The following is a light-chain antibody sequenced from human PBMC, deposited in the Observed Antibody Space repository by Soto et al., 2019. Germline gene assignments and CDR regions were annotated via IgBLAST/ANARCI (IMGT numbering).Light chain of an antibody. V-gene: IGKV1-9*01. CDR1: QGLSSY. CDR3: QQLNSYLT. CDR2: AAS. J-gene: IGKJ5*01. Sequence: DIQLTQAPSFLSASAGDRVSITCRASQGLSSYLAWYQQKPGKAPKLLIYAASTLQSGVPSRFSGSGSGTEFTLTISSLQPEDFATYYCQQLNSYLTFGQGTRLEIK.